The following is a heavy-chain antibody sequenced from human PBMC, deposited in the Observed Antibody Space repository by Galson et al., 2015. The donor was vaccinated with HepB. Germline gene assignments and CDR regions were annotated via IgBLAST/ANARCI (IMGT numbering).Heavy chain of an antibody. CDR3: ARQVGFTSGSYDY. CDR2: ISWGSNYI. V-gene: IGHV3-21*01. J-gene: IGHJ4*02. D-gene: IGHD1-26*01. CDR1: GFTFSRFT. Sequence: SCAASGFTFSRFTMNWVRHVPGKGLEWVSSISWGSNYIYYADSVKGRFTISRDNAKNSLFLQVSSLRVEDTAVYYCARQVGFTSGSYDYWGQGTLVTVSS.